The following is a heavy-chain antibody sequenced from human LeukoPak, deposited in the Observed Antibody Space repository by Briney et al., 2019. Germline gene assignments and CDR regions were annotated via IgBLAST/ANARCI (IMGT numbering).Heavy chain of an antibody. CDR3: ARVVGMTGYFRVANYFDY. J-gene: IGHJ4*02. CDR2: IKQDGSEK. Sequence: GGSLRLSCAASGFIFRSYWMSWVRQAPGKGLEWVANIKQDGSEKYYVDSVKGRFTISRDNAKNSLPLQMNSLRAEDTAVYYCARVVGMTGYFRVANYFDYWGQGTLVTVSS. D-gene: IGHD3-9*01. V-gene: IGHV3-7*03. CDR1: GFIFRSYW.